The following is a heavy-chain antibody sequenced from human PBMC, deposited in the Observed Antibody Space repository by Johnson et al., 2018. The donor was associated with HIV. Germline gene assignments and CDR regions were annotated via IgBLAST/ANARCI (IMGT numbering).Heavy chain of an antibody. CDR2: INTTGSAA. CDR3: AKDTVDIVAKGAFDI. J-gene: IGHJ3*02. Sequence: QVQLVESGGGLVKPGGSLRLSCTASGFTFSDYYMSWIRVAPGKGLEWISSINTTGSAASHAASVKGRFTISRDNAQNSLYLQMNSLRAEDTALYYCAKDTVDIVAKGAFDIWGQGTMVTVSS. D-gene: IGHD5-12*01. CDR1: GFTFSDYY. V-gene: IGHV3-11*01.